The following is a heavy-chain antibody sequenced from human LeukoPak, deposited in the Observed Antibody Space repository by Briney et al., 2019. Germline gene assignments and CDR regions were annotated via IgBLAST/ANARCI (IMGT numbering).Heavy chain of an antibody. J-gene: IGHJ4*02. D-gene: IGHD3-16*01. Sequence: GESLKISCEGSGYSFLNYWIGWARQVPGKGLEWMAIIFPGNSDTRYSPSFQGQVTISADKSISTAYLHWRGLKASDTAMYYCVRHNNYALDYWGQGTLVIVSS. CDR3: VRHNNYALDY. V-gene: IGHV5-51*01. CDR2: IFPGNSDT. CDR1: GYSFLNYW.